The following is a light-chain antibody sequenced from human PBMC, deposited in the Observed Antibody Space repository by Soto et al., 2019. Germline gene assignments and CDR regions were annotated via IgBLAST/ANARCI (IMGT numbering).Light chain of an antibody. CDR2: DAT. CDR3: QEYNSYST. Sequence: DIQMPQSPSTLSASVGDRVTITCRARPSITKYLAWYQQKPGKAPKLLIYDATSLESGVPSRFSGIGYGTEFTLTISSLQPADFATYYCQEYNSYSTFGQGTKVEIK. J-gene: IGKJ1*01. CDR1: PSITKY. V-gene: IGKV1-5*01.